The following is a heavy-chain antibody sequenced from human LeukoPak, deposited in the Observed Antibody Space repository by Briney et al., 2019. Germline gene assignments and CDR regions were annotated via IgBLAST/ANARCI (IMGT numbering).Heavy chain of an antibody. J-gene: IGHJ4*02. Sequence: PSETLSLTCTVPGGSISSYYWSWIRQPAGKGLEWIGRIYTSGSTNYNPSLKSRVTMSVDTSKNQFSMKLSSVTAADTAVYYCARSSITIFGVLYYFDYWGQGTLVTVSS. CDR3: ARSSITIFGVLYYFDY. CDR1: GGSISSYY. CDR2: IYTSGST. V-gene: IGHV4-4*07. D-gene: IGHD3-3*01.